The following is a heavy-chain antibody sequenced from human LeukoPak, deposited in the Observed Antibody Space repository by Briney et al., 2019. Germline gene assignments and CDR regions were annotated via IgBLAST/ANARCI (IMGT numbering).Heavy chain of an antibody. CDR2: FDPEDGET. V-gene: IGHV1-24*01. CDR1: GYSLTDLS. CDR3: ATDRGCSSTSCPNWFDP. J-gene: IGHJ5*02. Sequence: ASVKVSCKVSGYSLTDLSLQWERQAPGIWLEWMGGFDPEDGETIYAQKFQGRVTMTEDTSTDTAYMELSSLRSEDTAVYYCATDRGCSSTSCPNWFDPWGQGTLVTVSS. D-gene: IGHD2-2*01.